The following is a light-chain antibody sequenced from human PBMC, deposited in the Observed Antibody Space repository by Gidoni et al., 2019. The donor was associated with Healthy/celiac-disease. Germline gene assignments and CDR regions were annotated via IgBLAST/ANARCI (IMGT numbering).Light chain of an antibody. Sequence: EIVLTQSPATLSVSPGERATLSCRASQIVSSNLAWCQHKPGQAPRLLIYGAATRASGIPARFSGSGSGTEFTLTISSLQSEDFAVYYCPQYNNWPRTFGEGTKVEIK. CDR1: QIVSSN. CDR3: PQYNNWPRT. V-gene: IGKV3-15*01. J-gene: IGKJ4*01. CDR2: GAA.